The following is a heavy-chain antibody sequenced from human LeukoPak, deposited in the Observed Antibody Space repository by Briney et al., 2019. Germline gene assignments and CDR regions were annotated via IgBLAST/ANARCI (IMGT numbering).Heavy chain of an antibody. Sequence: GESLKISCKASGYSFTTYWLAWVRQMPGKGLEWMGIIYPDDSDARYRPSFQGQVTISADKSISTAYLQWSSLKASDTAMYYCARQGYCSSTSCYVDLWGQGTLVTVSS. J-gene: IGHJ5*02. V-gene: IGHV5-51*01. CDR1: GYSFTTYW. CDR2: IYPDDSDA. CDR3: ARQGYCSSTSCYVDL. D-gene: IGHD2-2*01.